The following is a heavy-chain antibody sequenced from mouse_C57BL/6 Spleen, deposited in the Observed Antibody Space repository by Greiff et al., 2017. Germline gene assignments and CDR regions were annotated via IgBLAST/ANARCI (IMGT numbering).Heavy chain of an antibody. CDR1: GYSITSGYY. V-gene: IGHV3-6*01. CDR2: ISYDGSN. CDR3: AREGLLPYAMDY. J-gene: IGHJ4*01. Sequence: VQLQQSGPGLVKPSQSLSLTCSVTGYSITSGYYWNWIRQFPGNKLEWMGYISYDGSNNYNPSLKNRISITRDTSKNQFFLKLNSVTTEDTATYYCAREGLLPYAMDYWGQGTSVTVSS. D-gene: IGHD3-1*01.